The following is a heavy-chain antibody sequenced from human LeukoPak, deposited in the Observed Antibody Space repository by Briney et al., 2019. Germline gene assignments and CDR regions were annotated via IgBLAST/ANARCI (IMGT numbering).Heavy chain of an antibody. Sequence: ASVKVSCKASGYTFTSYGISWVRQAPGQGLEWMGWISAYNGNTNYAQKLQGRVTMTTDTSTSTAYMELRSLRSDDTAVYYCARSLLWFGLXXGGWFDPWGQGTLVTVS. CDR3: ARSLLWFGLXXGGWFDP. CDR2: ISAYNGNT. J-gene: IGHJ5*02. V-gene: IGHV1-18*01. D-gene: IGHD3-10*01. CDR1: GYTFTSYG.